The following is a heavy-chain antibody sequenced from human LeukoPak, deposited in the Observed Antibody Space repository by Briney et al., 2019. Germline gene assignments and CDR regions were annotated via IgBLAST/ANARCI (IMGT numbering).Heavy chain of an antibody. V-gene: IGHV4-61*01. CDR2: IYYSGTT. CDR1: GGSVSSGSYY. Sequence: SETLSLTCTVSGGSVSSGSYYWNWIRQPPGKGLQWIGYIYYSGTTNYNPSLKSRVTISVDTSKNQFSLKLSSVTAADTAVYYCARDQGSYGNYYGMDVWGQGTTVTVSS. CDR3: ARDQGSYGNYYGMDV. J-gene: IGHJ6*02. D-gene: IGHD5-18*01.